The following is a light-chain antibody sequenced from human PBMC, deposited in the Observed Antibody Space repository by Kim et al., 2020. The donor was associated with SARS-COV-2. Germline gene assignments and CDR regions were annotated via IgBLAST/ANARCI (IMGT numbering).Light chain of an antibody. CDR2: DAS. CDR3: QQRSDWPIT. CDR1: QNVYTF. J-gene: IGKJ5*01. V-gene: IGKV3-11*01. Sequence: EIVLTQSPATLSLSPGDRATLSCRASQNVYTFFAWYQQKPGQSPRLLIYDASTRATGIPARFSGSGSGTDFTLTISSLEPEDFAVYFCQQRSDWPITFGQGTRLEIK.